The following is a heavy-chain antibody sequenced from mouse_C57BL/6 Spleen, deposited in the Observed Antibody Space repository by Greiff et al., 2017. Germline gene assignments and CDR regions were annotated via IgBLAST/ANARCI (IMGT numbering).Heavy chain of an antibody. J-gene: IGHJ4*01. CDR2: ISSGSSTI. V-gene: IGHV5-17*01. Sequence: EVQLVESGGGLVKPGGSLKLSCAASGFTFSDYGMHWVRQAPEKGLEWVAYISSGSSTIYYADTVKGRFTISRDNAKNTLFLQMTSLRSEDTAMYYCARITTVYYYAMDYWGQGTSVTVSS. D-gene: IGHD1-1*01. CDR3: ARITTVYYYAMDY. CDR1: GFTFSDYG.